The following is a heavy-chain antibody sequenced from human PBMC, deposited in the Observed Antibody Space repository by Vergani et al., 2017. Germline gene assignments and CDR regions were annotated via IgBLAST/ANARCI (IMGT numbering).Heavy chain of an antibody. CDR2: ISWNSDSI. J-gene: IGHJ6*02. CDR1: GITFWKFG. Sequence: EVDLVESGGGLAQPGGSLRLSCEASGITFWKFGMHWVRQGPGKGLEWVSGISWNSDSIGYADSVKGRFTISRDNAKNSLYLQMNSLKTEDTAVYYCARTGEWMRSNNGPPDYVFALDVWGQGTTVIVSS. CDR3: ARTGEWMRSNNGPPDYVFALDV. D-gene: IGHD3-10*01. V-gene: IGHV3-9*01.